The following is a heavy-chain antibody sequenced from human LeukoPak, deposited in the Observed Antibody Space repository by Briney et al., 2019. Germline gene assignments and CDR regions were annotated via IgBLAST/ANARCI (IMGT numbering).Heavy chain of an antibody. J-gene: IGHJ5*02. D-gene: IGHD4-17*01. CDR3: TRDTGTTGEVKFDP. V-gene: IGHV1-2*02. CDR1: GYTFTGYY. Sequence: ASVKDSCKASGYTFTGYYMHWVRQAPGQGLEWMGWINPNSGGTNYAQKFQGRVTMTRDTSISTAYMELSRLRSDDTAVYYCTRDTGTTGEVKFDPWGQGTLVTVSS. CDR2: INPNSGGT.